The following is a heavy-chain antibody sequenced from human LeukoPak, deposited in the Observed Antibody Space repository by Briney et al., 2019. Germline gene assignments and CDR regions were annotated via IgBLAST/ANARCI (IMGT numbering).Heavy chain of an antibody. J-gene: IGHJ4*01. CDR2: LSGSGITT. D-gene: IGHD6-19*01. CDR1: GFTFSNSA. CDR3: AKGIYSSGWSYFDY. V-gene: IGHV3-23*01. Sequence: GGPLRLSCAASGFTFSNSAMSWVRQAPGKGLGWVSTLSGSGITTYYADSVKGRFTISRDNSKNTLYLQMNSLRAEDTAVYYCAKGIYSSGWSYFDYWGHGTLVTVSS.